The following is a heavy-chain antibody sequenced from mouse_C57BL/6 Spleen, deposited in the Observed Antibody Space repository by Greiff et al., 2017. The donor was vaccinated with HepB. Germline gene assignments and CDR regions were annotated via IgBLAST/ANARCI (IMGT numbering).Heavy chain of an antibody. CDR3: ARYGYGSRYYFDY. V-gene: IGHV1-55*01. CDR1: GYTFTSYW. J-gene: IGHJ2*01. D-gene: IGHD1-1*01. CDR2: IYPGSGST. Sequence: QVQLKQPGAELVKPGASVKMSCKASGYTFTSYWITWVKQRPGQGLEWIGDIYPGSGSTNYNEKFKSKATLTVDTSSSTAYMQLSSLTSEDSAVYYCARYGYGSRYYFDYWGQGTTLTVSS.